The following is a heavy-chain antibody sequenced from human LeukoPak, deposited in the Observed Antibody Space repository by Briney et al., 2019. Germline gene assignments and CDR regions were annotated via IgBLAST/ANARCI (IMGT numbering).Heavy chain of an antibody. CDR3: AKSHITRYPLQYYFDL. CDR2: ISVTGDIT. Sequence: LAGGSLRLSCAASGFTFSCYAMSWLRQAPQKGLEWVSGISVTGDITYYADSVKGRFTIARDNSRTTLYPQLNSLRADDTAVYYCAKSHITRYPLQYYFDLWGQGAQVIVSS. CDR1: GFTFSCYA. V-gene: IGHV3-23*01. J-gene: IGHJ4*02. D-gene: IGHD2-21*01.